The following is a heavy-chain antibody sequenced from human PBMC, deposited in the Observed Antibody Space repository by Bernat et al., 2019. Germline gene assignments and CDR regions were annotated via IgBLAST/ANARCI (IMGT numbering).Heavy chain of an antibody. CDR2: IKSKTDGGTT. J-gene: IGHJ4*02. Sequence: EVQLVESGGGLVKPGGSLRLSCAASGFTFSNAWMSWVRQAPGKGLEWVGRIKSKTDGGTTDYAAPVTGRFTISRDDSKNTLYLQMNSLKTEDTAVYYCTTDGGVGEQLVLDYWGQGTLVTVSS. V-gene: IGHV3-15*01. CDR1: GFTFSNAW. CDR3: TTDGGVGEQLVLDY. D-gene: IGHD6-6*01.